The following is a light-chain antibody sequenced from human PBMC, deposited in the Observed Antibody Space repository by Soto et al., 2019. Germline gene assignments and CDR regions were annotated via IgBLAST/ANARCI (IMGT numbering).Light chain of an antibody. CDR3: SSYTSSSTRV. Sequence: QSVLTQPASVSGSPGQSITISCTGTSSDVGGYNYVSWYQQHPGKAPKLMIYDVINRPSGFSNRFSGSKSGNTASLTISGLQAEDEADYYCSSYTSSSTRVFGGGTKVTVL. V-gene: IGLV2-14*01. CDR2: DVI. J-gene: IGLJ2*01. CDR1: SSDVGGYNY.